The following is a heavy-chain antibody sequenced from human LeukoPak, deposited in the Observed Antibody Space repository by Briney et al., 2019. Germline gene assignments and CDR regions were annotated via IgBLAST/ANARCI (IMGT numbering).Heavy chain of an antibody. CDR2: INSDGSHR. CDR1: GFTFSNYW. D-gene: IGHD6-13*01. CDR3: ASASSHRIVAGGYY. V-gene: IGHV3-74*01. J-gene: IGHJ4*01. Sequence: GGSLTLSCAASGFTFSNYWMHWVGHAPGGGGVWVSRINSDGSHRNYADSVKGRFTISRDNAKNTLYLQMNSLRAEDTAVYYCASASSHRIVAGGYYWGHGTLVTVSS.